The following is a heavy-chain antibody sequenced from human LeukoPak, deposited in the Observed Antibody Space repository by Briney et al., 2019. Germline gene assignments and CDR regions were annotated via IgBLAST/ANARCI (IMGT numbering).Heavy chain of an antibody. J-gene: IGHJ3*02. V-gene: IGHV1-2*02. CDR2: INLKNGGT. D-gene: IGHD6-13*01. Sequence: ASVKVSCKASGYTFTDSFMHWVRQAPGQGLEWIAWINLKNGGTNHAQKFQGRVTLTRDTSISTAYMELNSLTSDDTAVYFCARAAVYSSTSYSLRDDAFDIWGQGTMVAVSS. CDR1: GYTFTDSF. CDR3: ARAAVYSSTSYSLRDDAFDI.